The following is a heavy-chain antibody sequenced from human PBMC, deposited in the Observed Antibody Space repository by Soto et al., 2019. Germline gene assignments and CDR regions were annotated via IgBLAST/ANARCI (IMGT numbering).Heavy chain of an antibody. V-gene: IGHV4-34*01. Sequence: QVQLQQWGAGLLKPSETLSLTCAVYGGSFSGYYWSWIRQPPGKGLEWIGEINHSGSTNYNPSLKGRVTISVDTSKYQFSLKLSSVTAADTAVYYCARGGYCSSTSCHRGWFDPWGQGTLVTVSS. CDR1: GGSFSGYY. D-gene: IGHD2-2*01. J-gene: IGHJ5*02. CDR2: INHSGST. CDR3: ARGGYCSSTSCHRGWFDP.